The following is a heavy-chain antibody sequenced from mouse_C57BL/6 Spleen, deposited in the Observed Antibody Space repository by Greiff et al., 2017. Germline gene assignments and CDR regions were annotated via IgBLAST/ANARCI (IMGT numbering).Heavy chain of an antibody. J-gene: IGHJ4*01. D-gene: IGHD2-5*01. CDR2: IDPEDGET. CDR1: GFNIKDYY. V-gene: IGHV14-2*01. Sequence: VQLQQSGAELVKPGASVKLSCTASGFNIKDYYMHWVKQRTEQGLEWIGRIDPEDGETKYAPKFQGKATITADTSSNTAYLQLSSLTSEDTAVYYGATYYSNHYYAMDYWGQGTSVTVSA. CDR3: ATYYSNHYYAMDY.